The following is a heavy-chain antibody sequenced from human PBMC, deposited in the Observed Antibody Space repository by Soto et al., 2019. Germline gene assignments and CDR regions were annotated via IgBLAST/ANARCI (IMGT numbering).Heavy chain of an antibody. CDR1: GGSISGHY. Sequence: QVQLQELGPGLVKPSETLSLTCAVSGGSISGHYWSWIRQPPGKGLEWIGHIYYSGSTNYNPSLKSRVTISVDTSKSQFSLKLNSLTAADTAVYYCARDWRNCRSGSCYSILDYWGQGTLVTVSS. CDR3: ARDWRNCRSGSCYSILDY. CDR2: IYYSGST. V-gene: IGHV4-59*11. D-gene: IGHD2-15*01. J-gene: IGHJ4*02.